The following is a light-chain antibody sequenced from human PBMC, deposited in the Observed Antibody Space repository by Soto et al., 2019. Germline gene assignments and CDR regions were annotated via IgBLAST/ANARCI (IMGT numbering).Light chain of an antibody. Sequence: DIQMTQSPSPLSASVGDRVTITCRASQSISSWLAWYQQKPGKAPKLLIYKASSLESGVPSRFSGSGSGTEFTLTISSLQPDDFATYYCQQYNSYPLTFGGGTKVDI. J-gene: IGKJ4*01. CDR2: KAS. CDR3: QQYNSYPLT. V-gene: IGKV1-5*03. CDR1: QSISSW.